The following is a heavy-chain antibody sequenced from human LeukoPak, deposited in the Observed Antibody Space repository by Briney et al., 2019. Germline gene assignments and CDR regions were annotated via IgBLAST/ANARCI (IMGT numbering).Heavy chain of an antibody. J-gene: IGHJ4*02. CDR1: GFTFSSYA. V-gene: IGHV3-23*01. CDR3: AKDPSGPYSSGWYIGDY. CDR2: ISGSGGST. Sequence: PGGSLRLSCAASGFTFSSYAMSWVRQAPGKGLEWVSAISGSGGSTYYADSVKGRFTISRDNSKNTLYLQMNSLRAEDTAVYYCAKDPSGPYSSGWYIGDYWGQGTLVTVSS. D-gene: IGHD6-19*01.